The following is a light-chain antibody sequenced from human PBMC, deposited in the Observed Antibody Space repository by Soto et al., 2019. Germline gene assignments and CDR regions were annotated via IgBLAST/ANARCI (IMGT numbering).Light chain of an antibody. CDR2: DAS. J-gene: IGKJ1*01. CDR1: QSISSW. Sequence: DIQMTQSPSTLSASVGDRVTIXXRASQSISSWLAWYQQKPGKAPKXLIYDASSLESGVPSRFSGSGSGTDFTVTINSLQPEDFATYYCQQTYRTPLTFGQGTKVDIK. V-gene: IGKV1-5*01. CDR3: QQTYRTPLT.